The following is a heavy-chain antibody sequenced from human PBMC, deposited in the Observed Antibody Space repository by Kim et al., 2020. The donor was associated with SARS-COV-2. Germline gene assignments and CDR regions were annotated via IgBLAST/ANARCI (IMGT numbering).Heavy chain of an antibody. CDR1: GGSISSFYYN. CDR3: ARLASVAWNFVWCFDF. V-gene: IGHV4-39*01. J-gene: IGHJ5*01. Sequence: SETLSLTCTVSGGSISSFYYNWVWIRPAPGKGLVGFGSISYSRSTYYYPSLKGRITVSIDTSKIQLSLKLNSVTDADAAYYDCARLASVAWNFVWCFDF. CDR2: ISYSRST. D-gene: IGHD1-1*01.